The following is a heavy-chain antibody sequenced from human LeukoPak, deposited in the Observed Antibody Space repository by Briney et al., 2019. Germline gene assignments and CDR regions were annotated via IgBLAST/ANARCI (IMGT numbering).Heavy chain of an antibody. D-gene: IGHD5-12*01. CDR3: ARDRYSGYDYYYYYGMDV. J-gene: IGHJ6*02. V-gene: IGHV1-2*04. CDR2: INPNSGGT. Sequence: ASVKVSCKASGYTFTSYAMHWVRQAPGQGLEWMGWINPNSGGTNYAQKFQGWVTMTRDTSISTAYMELSRLRSDDTAVYYCARDRYSGYDYYYYYGMDVWGQGTTVTVSS. CDR1: GYTFTSYA.